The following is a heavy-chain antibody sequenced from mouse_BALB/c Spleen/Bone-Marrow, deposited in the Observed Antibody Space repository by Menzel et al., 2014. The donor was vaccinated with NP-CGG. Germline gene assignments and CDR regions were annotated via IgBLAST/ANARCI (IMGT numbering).Heavy chain of an antibody. V-gene: IGHV14-3*02. CDR3: SSYYYGSSSFAY. CDR1: GSNIKDTY. J-gene: IGHJ3*01. D-gene: IGHD1-1*01. CDR2: IDPANGNT. Sequence: VQLQQSGAELVKPGSSVKLSCTASGSNIKDTYMHWVKQRPEQGLEWIGRIDPANGNTKYDPKFQGKATITAATSSNAAYLQIRSLTYEDTVVYYCSSYYYGSSSFAYWGQGTLVTVSA.